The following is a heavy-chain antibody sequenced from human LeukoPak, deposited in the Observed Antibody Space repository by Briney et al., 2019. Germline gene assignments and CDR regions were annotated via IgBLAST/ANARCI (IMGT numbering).Heavy chain of an antibody. CDR3: AREGYCSSTSCRYYYYYGMDV. CDR2: INSDGSST. V-gene: IGHV3-74*01. D-gene: IGHD2-2*01. J-gene: IGHJ6*02. CDR1: GFNFSSYW. Sequence: GGSLRLSCVASGFNFSSYWLHWVRQAPGKGLVWVSRINSDGSSTSYAVSVKGRFTISRDNANNALYLQMNSLRAEDTAVYYCAREGYCSSTSCRYYYYYGMDVWGQGTTVTVSS.